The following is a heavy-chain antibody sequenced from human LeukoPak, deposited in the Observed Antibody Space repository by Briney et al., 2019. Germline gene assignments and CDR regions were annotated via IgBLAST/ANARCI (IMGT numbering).Heavy chain of an antibody. CDR1: GGSLSSGSYY. Sequence: SETLSLTCTVSGGSLSSGSYYWSWIRQPAGKGLEWIGRIYTSGSTNYNPSLKSRVTISADTSKNQFSLKLSSVTAADTAVYYCARRGLAAAGFGMAYWGQGTLVTVSS. V-gene: IGHV4-61*02. CDR3: ARRGLAAAGFGMAY. J-gene: IGHJ4*02. D-gene: IGHD6-13*01. CDR2: IYTSGST.